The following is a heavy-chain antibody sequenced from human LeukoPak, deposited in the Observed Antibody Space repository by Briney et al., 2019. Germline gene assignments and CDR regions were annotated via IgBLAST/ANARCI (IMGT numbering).Heavy chain of an antibody. Sequence: SETLSLTCAVYGGSFSGYYWSWIRQPPGKGLEWIGEINHSGSTNYNPSLKSRVTISADTSKNQFSLKLSSVTAADTAVYYCARRYDYVWGSPPYGMDVWGQGTTVTVSS. CDR2: INHSGST. V-gene: IGHV4-34*01. D-gene: IGHD3-16*01. J-gene: IGHJ6*02. CDR3: ARRYDYVWGSPPYGMDV. CDR1: GGSFSGYY.